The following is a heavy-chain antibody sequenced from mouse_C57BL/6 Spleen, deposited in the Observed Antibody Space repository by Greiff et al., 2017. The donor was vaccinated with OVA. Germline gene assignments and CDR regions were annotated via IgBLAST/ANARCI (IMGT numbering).Heavy chain of an antibody. CDR2: ISDGGSYT. CDR3: ARKANYYGSSSDWYFDV. V-gene: IGHV5-4*03. CDR1: GFTFSSYA. Sequence: EVKLVESGGGLVKPGGSLKLSCAASGFTFSSYAMSWVRQTPEKRLEWVATISDGGSYTYYPDNVQGRFTISRDNAKNNLYLQMSHLKSEDTAMYYCARKANYYGSSSDWYFDVWGTGTTVTVSS. D-gene: IGHD1-1*01. J-gene: IGHJ1*03.